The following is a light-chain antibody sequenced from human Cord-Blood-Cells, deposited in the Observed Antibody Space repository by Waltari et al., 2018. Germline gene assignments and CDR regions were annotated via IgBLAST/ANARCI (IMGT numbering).Light chain of an antibody. J-gene: IGKJ2*01. Sequence: EIVLTQSPATLSLSPGDRATLSCRASQSVSSYLAWYQQKPGQAPRLLIYDASNRATGIPARFSGSGPGTDFTLTISSLEPEDFAVYYCQQRSNWPYTFGQGTKLEIK. CDR1: QSVSSY. CDR2: DAS. CDR3: QQRSNWPYT. V-gene: IGKV3D-11*02.